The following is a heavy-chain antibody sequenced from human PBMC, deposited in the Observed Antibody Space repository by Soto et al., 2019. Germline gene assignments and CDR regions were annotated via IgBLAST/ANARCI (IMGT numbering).Heavy chain of an antibody. V-gene: IGHV4-39*01. J-gene: IGHJ5*02. CDR2: IYYTGST. D-gene: IGHD2-2*01. CDR1: GDSISSIIYS. Sequence: PSETLSLTCTVSGDSISSIIYSWGWIRQPPGKGLEWIGNIYYTGSTYYNPSLKSRVTISVDTSKNQFSLNLRSVTAADTAVYPCAKVQQQNIWFDPWGQGTLVTVSS. CDR3: AKVQQQNIWFDP.